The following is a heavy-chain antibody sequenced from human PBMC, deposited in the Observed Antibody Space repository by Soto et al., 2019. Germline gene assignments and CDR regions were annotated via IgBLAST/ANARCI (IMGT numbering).Heavy chain of an antibody. Sequence: GGSLRLSCAASGFTFSTYGMHWVRQAPGKGLDWVAIIWYDGSNKYYADSVKGRFTISRDNSNNTLYLQMNSLRAEDTAVYYCARDFGSTWYNPLDYWGQGTLVTVSS. CDR3: ARDFGSTWYNPLDY. J-gene: IGHJ4*02. CDR2: IWYDGSNK. V-gene: IGHV3-33*01. CDR1: GFTFSTYG. D-gene: IGHD6-13*01.